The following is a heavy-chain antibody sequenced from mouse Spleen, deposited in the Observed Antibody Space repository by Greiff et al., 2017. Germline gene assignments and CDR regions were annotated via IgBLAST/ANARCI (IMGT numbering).Heavy chain of an antibody. CDR1: GYTFTDYN. CDR2: INPNNGGT. J-gene: IGHJ4*01. V-gene: IGHV1-18*01. D-gene: IGHD1-2*01. Sequence: VQLQQSGPELVKPGASVKIPCKASGYTFTDYNMDWVKQSHGKSLEWIGDINPNNGGTIYNQKFKGKATLTVDKSSSTAYMELRSLTSEDTAVYYCARDYGPYYYAMDYWGQGTSVTVSS. CDR3: ARDYGPYYYAMDY.